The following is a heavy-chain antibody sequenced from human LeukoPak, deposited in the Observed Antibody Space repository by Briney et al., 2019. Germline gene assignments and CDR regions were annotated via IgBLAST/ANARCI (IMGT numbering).Heavy chain of an antibody. Sequence: GGSLRLSCAASGFTFSSYGMNWVRQAPGKGLEWVSSYDSSTSYIYYADSVKGRFTISRDIAKNSMYLQMDSLRAEDTAVYYCARAGGSRFPFYYYYMDVWGKGTTVTVSS. CDR2: YDSSTSYI. CDR1: GFTFSSYG. V-gene: IGHV3-21*01. J-gene: IGHJ6*03. CDR3: ARAGGSRFPFYYYYMDV. D-gene: IGHD2-15*01.